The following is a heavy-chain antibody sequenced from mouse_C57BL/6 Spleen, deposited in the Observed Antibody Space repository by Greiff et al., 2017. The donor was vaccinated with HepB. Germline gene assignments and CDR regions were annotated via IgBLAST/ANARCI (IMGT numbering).Heavy chain of an antibody. V-gene: IGHV1-81*01. J-gene: IGHJ3*01. CDR2: IYPRSGNT. Sequence: VMLVESGAELARPGASVKLSCKASGYTFTSYGISWVKQRTGQGLEWIGEIYPRSGNTYYNEKFKGKATLTADKSSSTAYMELRSLTSEDSAVYFCARSYDGYYSWFAYWGQGTLVTVSA. CDR1: GYTFTSYG. CDR3: ARSYDGYYSWFAY. D-gene: IGHD2-3*01.